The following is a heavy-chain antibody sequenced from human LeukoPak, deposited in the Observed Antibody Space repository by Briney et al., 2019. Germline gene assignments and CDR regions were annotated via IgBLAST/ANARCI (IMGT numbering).Heavy chain of an antibody. D-gene: IGHD3-22*01. J-gene: IGHJ4*02. CDR2: INPSGGST. CDR3: ARASDSSRYYAPQYYFDY. V-gene: IGHV1-46*03. Sequence: EASVKVSCKASGYTFTSYYMHWVRQAPGQGLEWMGIINPSGGSTSYARKFQGRVTMTRDTSTSTVHRELSTVRSEDTAVYYCARASDSSRYYAPQYYFDYWGQGTLVTVSS. CDR1: GYTFTSYY.